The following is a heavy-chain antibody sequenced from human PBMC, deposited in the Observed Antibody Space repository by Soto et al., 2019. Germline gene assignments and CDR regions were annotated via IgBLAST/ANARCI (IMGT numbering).Heavy chain of an antibody. CDR3: ARVGAAGYYYYGMDV. D-gene: IGHD1-26*01. Sequence: ASVKVSCKASGYTFTNYAMHWVRQAPGQRLEWMGWINAGNGNTRYSQKFQGRVTITRDTSASTAYMELSSLRSEDTAVYYCARVGAAGYYYYGMDVWGQGTTVTVSS. CDR2: INAGNGNT. CDR1: GYTFTNYA. J-gene: IGHJ6*02. V-gene: IGHV1-3*01.